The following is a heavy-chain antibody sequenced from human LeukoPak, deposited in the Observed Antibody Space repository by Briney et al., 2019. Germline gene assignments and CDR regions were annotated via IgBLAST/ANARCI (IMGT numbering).Heavy chain of an antibody. CDR3: ARDYKWGQALDY. D-gene: IGHD1-1*01. CDR2: ISSSSSYI. CDR1: GFTFSSYS. V-gene: IGHV3-21*01. Sequence: KPGGSLRLSCAASGFTFSSYSMNWVRQAPGKGLEWVSSISSSSSYIYYADSVKGRFTISRDNAKNSLYLQMNSLRAEDTAVYYCARDYKWGQALDYWGQGTLVTVSS. J-gene: IGHJ4*02.